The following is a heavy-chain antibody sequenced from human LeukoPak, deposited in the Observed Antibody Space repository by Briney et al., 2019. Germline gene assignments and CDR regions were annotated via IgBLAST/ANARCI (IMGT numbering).Heavy chain of an antibody. J-gene: IGHJ6*03. D-gene: IGHD3-10*01. Sequence: TWVRQAPGKGLEWIGYISYSGSTNYNPSLKSRVTMSLDTSRNQFSLKLSSVTAADTAVYSCARVDYGSGSRYYYYFYMDVWGKGTTVTVSS. CDR2: ISYSGST. V-gene: IGHV4-59*01. CDR3: ARVDYGSGSRYYYYFYMDV.